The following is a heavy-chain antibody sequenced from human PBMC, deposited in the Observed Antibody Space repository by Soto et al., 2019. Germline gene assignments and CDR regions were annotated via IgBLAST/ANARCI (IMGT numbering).Heavy chain of an antibody. V-gene: IGHV4-34*01. CDR3: AVIPEITMVRGVIYFQH. J-gene: IGHJ1*01. Sequence: SETLSLTCAVYGGSFIGYYWSWIRQPPGKGMEWIGEINHSGSTNYNPSLKSRVTISVDTSKNQFSLKLSSVTAADTAVYYCAVIPEITMVRGVIYFQHWGQGTLVTVSS. CDR2: INHSGST. CDR1: GGSFIGYY. D-gene: IGHD3-10*01.